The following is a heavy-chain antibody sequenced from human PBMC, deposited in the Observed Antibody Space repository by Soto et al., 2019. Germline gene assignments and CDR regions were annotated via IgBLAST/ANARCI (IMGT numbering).Heavy chain of an antibody. V-gene: IGHV4-4*02. CDR2: IYRTGST. CDR1: GGSFTSNNW. Sequence: TLSLTCAVSGGSFTSNNWWTWVRQPPGQGLEWIGEIYRTGSTNYNPSLKGRVTISLDKSENQFSLKVTSLTAADTAVYYCASRDPGTSVDYWGQGTLVTVSS. CDR3: ASRDPGTSVDY. J-gene: IGHJ4*02. D-gene: IGHD1-7*01.